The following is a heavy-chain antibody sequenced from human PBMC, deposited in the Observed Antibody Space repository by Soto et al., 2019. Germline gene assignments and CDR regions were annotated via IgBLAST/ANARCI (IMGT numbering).Heavy chain of an antibody. Sequence: GGSLRLSCAASGFTFSSYAMHWVRQAPGKGLEWVAVISYDGSNKYYADSVKGRFTISRDNSKNTLYLQMNSLRAEDTAVYYCARDLYCTNGVCYSPGAAFDIWGQGTMVTVSS. V-gene: IGHV3-30-3*01. CDR1: GFTFSSYA. D-gene: IGHD2-8*01. CDR3: ARDLYCTNGVCYSPGAAFDI. CDR2: ISYDGSNK. J-gene: IGHJ3*02.